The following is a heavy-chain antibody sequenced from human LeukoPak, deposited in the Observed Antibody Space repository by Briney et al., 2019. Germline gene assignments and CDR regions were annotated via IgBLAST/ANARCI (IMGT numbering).Heavy chain of an antibody. CDR2: IIPIFGTA. J-gene: IGHJ4*02. V-gene: IGHV1-69*05. CDR1: GGTFSSYT. Sequence: SVKVSCKASGGTFSSYTISWVRQAPGQGLEWMGRIIPIFGTANYAQKFQGRVTITTDESTSTAYMELSSLRSEDTAVYYCARDSIPLEDTISGNYWGQGTLVTVSS. D-gene: IGHD3-3*01. CDR3: ARDSIPLEDTISGNY.